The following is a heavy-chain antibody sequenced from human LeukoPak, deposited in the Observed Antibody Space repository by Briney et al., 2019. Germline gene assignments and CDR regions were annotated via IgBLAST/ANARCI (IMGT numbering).Heavy chain of an antibody. V-gene: IGHV3-30*02. CDR1: GFTFSSYG. CDR2: IRYDGSNK. CDR3: AKDRGNWNFGSAFDY. J-gene: IGHJ4*02. Sequence: PGGSLRLSCAASGFTFSSYGMHWVRQAPGKGLEWVAFIRYDGSNKYYADSVKGRFTISRDNSKNTLYLQMNSLRAEDTAVYYCAKDRGNWNFGSAFDYWGQGTLVTVSS. D-gene: IGHD1-7*01.